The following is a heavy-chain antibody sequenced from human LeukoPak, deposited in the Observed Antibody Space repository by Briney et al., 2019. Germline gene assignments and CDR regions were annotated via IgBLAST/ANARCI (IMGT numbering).Heavy chain of an antibody. CDR3: ARVAPYTSSADC. Sequence: PWGSLRLSCAASGFTFSNFLMNWVRQGPGMALEWVSRIGGDGSRTFYADSVKGRFTISRDNAKNTLFLQMNSLRAEDAAVYYCARVAPYTSSADCWGQGTLVTVSS. CDR2: IGGDGSRT. J-gene: IGHJ4*02. V-gene: IGHV3-74*01. D-gene: IGHD2-2*02. CDR1: GFTFSNFL.